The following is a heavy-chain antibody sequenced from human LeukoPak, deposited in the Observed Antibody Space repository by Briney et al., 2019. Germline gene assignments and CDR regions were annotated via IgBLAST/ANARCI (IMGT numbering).Heavy chain of an antibody. CDR1: GFTFSSYW. V-gene: IGHV3-7*01. D-gene: IGHD6-13*01. Sequence: GGSLRLSCAASGFTFSSYWMSWVRQAPGKGLEWVANIKQDGSEKYYVDSVKGRFTTSRDNAKNSLYLQMNSLRAEDTAVYYCARDTPLPPDSSSWRRRVHAFDIWGQGTMVTVSS. CDR3: ARDTPLPPDSSSWRRRVHAFDI. J-gene: IGHJ3*02. CDR2: IKQDGSEK.